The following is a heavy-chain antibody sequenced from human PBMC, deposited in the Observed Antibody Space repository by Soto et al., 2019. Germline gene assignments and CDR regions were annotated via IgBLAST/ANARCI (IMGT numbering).Heavy chain of an antibody. CDR2: INTYNGNT. Sequence: ASVKVSCKASGYTFTNYAMHWMRQAPGQGLEWMGWINTYNGNTKYAQKLQGRVTMTTDTSTSTAYMELRSLRSDDTAVYYCARESPPADYWGQGTLVTVSS. J-gene: IGHJ4*02. CDR3: ARESPPADY. CDR1: GYTFTNYA. V-gene: IGHV1-18*01.